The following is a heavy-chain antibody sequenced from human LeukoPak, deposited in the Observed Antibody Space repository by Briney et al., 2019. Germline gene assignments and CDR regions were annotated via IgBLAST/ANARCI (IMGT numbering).Heavy chain of an antibody. CDR2: IIPIFGTA. CDR1: GGTFSSYA. D-gene: IGHD3-22*01. V-gene: IGHV1-69*13. CDR3: ARHWDYYDSSGYYFDY. Sequence: SVTVSCTASGGTFSSYAISWVRQAPGQGLEWMGGIIPIFGTANYAQKFQGRVTITADESTSTAYMELSSLRSEDTAVYYCARHWDYYDSSGYYFDYWGQGTLVTVSS. J-gene: IGHJ4*02.